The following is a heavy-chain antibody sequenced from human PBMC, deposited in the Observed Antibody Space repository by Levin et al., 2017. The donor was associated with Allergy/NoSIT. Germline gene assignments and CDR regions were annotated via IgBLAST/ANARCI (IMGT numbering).Heavy chain of an antibody. CDR3: AKDLIWGSPNTFDY. V-gene: IGHV3-9*01. J-gene: IGHJ4*02. D-gene: IGHD7-27*01. Sequence: SLKISCAASGFTFGDYSMHWVRQAPGKGLEWVSGINWNRDKIGYPDPVRARFTFSRDNANNSLYLQMNSLGPEDTALYYCAKDLIWGSPNTFDYWGQGTLVTVSS. CDR1: GFTFGDYS. CDR2: INWNRDKI.